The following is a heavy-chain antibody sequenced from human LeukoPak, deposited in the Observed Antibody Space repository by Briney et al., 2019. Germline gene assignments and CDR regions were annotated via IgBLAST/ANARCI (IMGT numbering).Heavy chain of an antibody. Sequence: VASVKVSCKASGYTFTGYYMHWARQAPGQGLEWMGWISPNSGGTNYAQKFQGRVTMTRDTSISTAYMELSRLRSDDTAVYYCARAGLVVVPAAPSTKEGDYWGQGTLVTVSS. J-gene: IGHJ4*02. CDR2: ISPNSGGT. V-gene: IGHV1-2*02. CDR3: ARAGLVVVPAAPSTKEGDY. D-gene: IGHD2-2*01. CDR1: GYTFTGYY.